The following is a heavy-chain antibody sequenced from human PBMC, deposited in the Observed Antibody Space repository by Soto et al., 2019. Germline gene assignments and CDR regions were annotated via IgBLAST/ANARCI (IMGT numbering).Heavy chain of an antibody. CDR1: GGSFSGYY. CDR3: ARGRNYDILTGYPVFDY. J-gene: IGHJ4*02. D-gene: IGHD3-9*01. CDR2: INHSGST. Sequence: SETLSLTCAVYGGSFSGYYWSWIRQPPGKGLEWIGEINHSGSTNYNPSLKSRVTISVDTSKNQFSLKLSSVTAADTAVYYCARGRNYDILTGYPVFDYWGQGTLVTVSS. V-gene: IGHV4-34*01.